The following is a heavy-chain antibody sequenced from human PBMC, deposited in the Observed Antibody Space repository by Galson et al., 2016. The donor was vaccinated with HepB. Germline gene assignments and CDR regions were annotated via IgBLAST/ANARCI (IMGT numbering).Heavy chain of an antibody. V-gene: IGHV6-1*01. Sequence: CAISGDSVPRNTAAWNWIRQSPSRGLEWLGRKYFRSKWYSDYGVAVNGRITISPDTAKNQFSLHLTSVTPDDTGIYYCVEGFSLRNWGQGTLVTVSS. CDR1: GDSVPRNTAA. CDR3: VEGFSLRN. J-gene: IGHJ4*02. CDR2: KYFRSKWYS.